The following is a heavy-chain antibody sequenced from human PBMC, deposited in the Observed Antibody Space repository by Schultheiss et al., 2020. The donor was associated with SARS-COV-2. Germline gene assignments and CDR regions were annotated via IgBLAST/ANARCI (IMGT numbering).Heavy chain of an antibody. D-gene: IGHD5-18*01. V-gene: IGHV1-69*13. Sequence: SVKVSCKASGGTFSSYAISWVRQAPGQGPEWMGGIIPIFGTANYAQKFQGRVTITADESTRTAYMELSSLRSEDTAVYYCARGNTEYRYGYRRYYYGMDVWGQGTTVTVSS. CDR1: GGTFSSYA. CDR2: IIPIFGTA. J-gene: IGHJ6*02. CDR3: ARGNTEYRYGYRRYYYGMDV.